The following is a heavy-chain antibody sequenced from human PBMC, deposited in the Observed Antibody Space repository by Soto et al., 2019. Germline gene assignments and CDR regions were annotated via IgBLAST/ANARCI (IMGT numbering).Heavy chain of an antibody. CDR2: IYYSGST. D-gene: IGHD2-2*01. CDR3: ARLRRDIVVVAALDVDH. CDR1: GGSVSSGSYH. V-gene: IGHV4-61*01. J-gene: IGHJ4*02. Sequence: SETLSLTCTVSGGSVSSGSYHWSWIRQPPGKGLEWIGYIYYSGSTNYNPSLKSRVTISVDTSKNQFALQLSSVTAADTAVYCCARLRRDIVVVAALDVDHWGQGTLVTVS.